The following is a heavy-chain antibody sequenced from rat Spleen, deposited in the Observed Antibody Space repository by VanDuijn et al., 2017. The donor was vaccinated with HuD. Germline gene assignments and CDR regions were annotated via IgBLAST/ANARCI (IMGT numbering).Heavy chain of an antibody. CDR3: ARPCSRRYVMDA. CDR1: GFTYSNYV. D-gene: IGHD1-2*01. J-gene: IGHJ4*01. V-gene: IGHV5S13*01. Sequence: EVQLVESGGGLVQPGRSLKLSCAASGFTYSNYVMAWVRQAPTKGLEWVASISIGGDHTYYRDSVKGRFTISRDNAKNTLYLQMDSLRSEDTATYYCARPCSRRYVMDAWGQGASVTVSS. CDR2: ISIGGDHT.